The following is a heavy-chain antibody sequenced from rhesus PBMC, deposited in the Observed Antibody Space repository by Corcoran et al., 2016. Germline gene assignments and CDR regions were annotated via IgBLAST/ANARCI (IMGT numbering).Heavy chain of an antibody. Sequence: QVQLQESGPGLVKPSETLSLTCAVSGYSISSGYGWSWSRQPPGKGLEWIGYISYSGSSYYTPSFKSRVTISIDTSKNQFSLKLSSVTAADTAVYYCAREGGNSFDYWGQGVLVTVSS. V-gene: IGHV4-127*01. CDR1: GYSISSGYG. J-gene: IGHJ4*01. CDR3: AREGGNSFDY. D-gene: IGHD4-35*01. CDR2: ISYSGSS.